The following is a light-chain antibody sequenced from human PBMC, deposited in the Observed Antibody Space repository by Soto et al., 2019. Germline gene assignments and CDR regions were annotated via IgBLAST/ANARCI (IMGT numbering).Light chain of an antibody. J-gene: IGLJ1*01. Sequence: QSALTQPASVSGSPGQSITISCTGTSGDIGSYNRVSWYQQHQGKAPKLIIYEVTDRPSGVSNRFSGSKSGNTASLTISGLQAEDEAEYYCSSYTNINTRAGVFGTGTKLTVL. V-gene: IGLV2-14*01. CDR1: SGDIGSYNR. CDR3: SSYTNINTRAGV. CDR2: EVT.